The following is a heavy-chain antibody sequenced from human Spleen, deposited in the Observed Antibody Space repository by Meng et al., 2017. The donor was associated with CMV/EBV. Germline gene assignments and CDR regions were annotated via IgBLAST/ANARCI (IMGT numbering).Heavy chain of an antibody. CDR2: INHTGST. Sequence: SQTLSLTCAVYGGSFSGYYWSWIRQPPGKGLEWIGEINHTGSTNYNPSLKSRVTLSLDTSMSQFSLRLSSVTAADTAVYYCARVGEWYDSSAHFDYWGQGTLVTVSS. D-gene: IGHD3-22*01. J-gene: IGHJ4*02. CDR1: GGSFSGYY. CDR3: ARVGEWYDSSAHFDY. V-gene: IGHV4-34*01.